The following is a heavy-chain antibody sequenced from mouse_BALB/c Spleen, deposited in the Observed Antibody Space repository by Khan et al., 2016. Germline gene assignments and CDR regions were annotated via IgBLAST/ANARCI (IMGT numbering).Heavy chain of an antibody. CDR3: SRDSSGRFAY. D-gene: IGHD3-1*01. V-gene: IGHV5-6-4*01. CDR2: ISSGGNYN. Sequence: EVELVESGGGLVKPGGSLKLSCAASGFTFSSYTMSWVRQTPEKRLEWVATISSGGNYNYYPDTVKGRFTISSDNAKNTLYLQMSSLKSAYPAMCYCSRDSSGRFAYWRLGTLVTVS. CDR1: GFTFSSYT. J-gene: IGHJ3*01.